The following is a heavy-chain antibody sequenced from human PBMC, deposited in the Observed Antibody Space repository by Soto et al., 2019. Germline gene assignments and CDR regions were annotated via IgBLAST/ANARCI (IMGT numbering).Heavy chain of an antibody. CDR3: ARVYSSSLLYYFDY. CDR2: IYYSGST. V-gene: IGHV4-59*01. Sequence: QVQLQESGPGLVKPSETLSLTCTVSGGSISSYYWSWIRQPPGKGLEWIGYIYYSGSTNYNPSLKSRVTISVVTSKNQFSLKLSSETAADTAVYYCARVYSSSLLYYFDYWGQGTLVTVSS. D-gene: IGHD6-6*01. J-gene: IGHJ4*02. CDR1: GGSISSYY.